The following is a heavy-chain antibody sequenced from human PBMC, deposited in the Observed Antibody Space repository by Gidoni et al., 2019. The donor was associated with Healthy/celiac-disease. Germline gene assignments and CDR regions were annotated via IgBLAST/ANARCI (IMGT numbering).Heavy chain of an antibody. CDR3: AKAVKQRAGY. J-gene: IGHJ4*02. CDR1: GFTFSSYA. D-gene: IGHD6-25*01. CDR2: IGGSGAST. Sequence: EVQLLEPGGGLVHPGGSLRLSCAASGFTFSSYAMSWVRQAPGKGLEWVSAIGGSGASTYYADSVKGRFTISRDNSKNTLYLQMNSLRAEDTAVFYCAKAVKQRAGYWGQGTLVTVSS. V-gene: IGHV3-23*01.